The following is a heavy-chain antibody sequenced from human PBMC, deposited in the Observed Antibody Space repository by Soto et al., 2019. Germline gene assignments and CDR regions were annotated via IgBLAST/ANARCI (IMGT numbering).Heavy chain of an antibody. V-gene: IGHV3-30-3*01. J-gene: IGHJ6*02. D-gene: IGHD3-3*01. Sequence: PGGSLRLSCADSEFAFSRYAMHCVRQAPGKGLEWVAVISYDGSNKYYADSVKGRFTISRDNSKNTLYLQMNSLRAEDTAVYYCARGGYYDFWSGYYTVDYGMDVWGQGTTVTVSS. CDR2: ISYDGSNK. CDR1: EFAFSRYA. CDR3: ARGGYYDFWSGYYTVDYGMDV.